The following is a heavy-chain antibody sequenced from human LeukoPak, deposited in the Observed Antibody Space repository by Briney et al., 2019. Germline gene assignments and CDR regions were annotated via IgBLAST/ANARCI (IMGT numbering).Heavy chain of an antibody. Sequence: PGGSLRLSCAASGFTFSSYAMHWVRQAPGKGLEWVAVISYDGSNKYYADSVKGRFTISRDNSKNTLYLQMNSLRAEDTAVYYCAKGPNHYDMDVWGQGTTVTVSS. CDR2: ISYDGSNK. CDR3: AKGPNHYDMDV. V-gene: IGHV3-30-3*01. D-gene: IGHD1-14*01. J-gene: IGHJ6*02. CDR1: GFTFSSYA.